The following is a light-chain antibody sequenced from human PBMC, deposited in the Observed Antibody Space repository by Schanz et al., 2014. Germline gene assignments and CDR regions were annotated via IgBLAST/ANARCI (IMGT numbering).Light chain of an antibody. V-gene: IGLV2-14*02. CDR2: EGI. J-gene: IGLJ2*01. CDR3: CSYTSSNTLE. Sequence: QSSLTQPASVSGSPGQSITISCTATTNYGGSYNLVSWYQQSPGKAPQLMIYEGIKRPSGVSDRFSGSKSGNTASLTISGLQAEDEGDYYCCSYTSSNTLEFGGGTKLTVL. CDR1: TNYGGSYNL.